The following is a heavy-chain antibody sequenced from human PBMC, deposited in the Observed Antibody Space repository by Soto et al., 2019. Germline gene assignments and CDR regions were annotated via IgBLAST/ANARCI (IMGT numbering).Heavy chain of an antibody. CDR3: ARRDQIAYYYGMDV. CDR1: GFTFSNAW. D-gene: IGHD2-21*01. Sequence: PGGSLRLSCAASGFTFSNAWMNWVRQAPGKGLVWVSRINSDGSSTSYADSVKGRFTISRDNAKNTLYLQMNSLRAEDTAVYYCARRDQIAYYYGMDVWGQGTTVTVSS. V-gene: IGHV3-74*01. J-gene: IGHJ6*02. CDR2: INSDGSST.